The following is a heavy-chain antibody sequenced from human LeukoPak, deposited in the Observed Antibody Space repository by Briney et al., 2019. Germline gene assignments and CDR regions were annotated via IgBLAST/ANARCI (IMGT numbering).Heavy chain of an antibody. D-gene: IGHD3-3*01. J-gene: IGHJ5*02. CDR2: IYYSGST. Sequence: SETLSLTCTVSGGSIYSGSYYWGWIRQPPGKGLEWIASIYYSGSTNYNPSLKSRVTISVDTSKNQFSLKLSSVTAADTAVYYCARVLALYDFRSGYYLAGFGPWGQGTLVTVSS. V-gene: IGHV4-39*07. CDR1: GGSIYSGSYY. CDR3: ARVLALYDFRSGYYLAGFGP.